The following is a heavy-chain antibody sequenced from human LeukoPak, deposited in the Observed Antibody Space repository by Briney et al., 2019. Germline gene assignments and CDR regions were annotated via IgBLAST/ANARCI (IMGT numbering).Heavy chain of an antibody. Sequence: GGSLRLSCAASGFTFSIYGMHWVRQAPGKGLEWVAVMSYDGSNKYYADSVKGRFTISRDNSKNTLYLQMNSLRAEDTALYYCARGGCSSGSCSRYYYYGMDVWGQGTTVTVSS. CDR3: ARGGCSSGSCSRYYYYGMDV. CDR1: GFTFSIYG. CDR2: MSYDGSNK. J-gene: IGHJ6*02. D-gene: IGHD2-15*01. V-gene: IGHV3-30*03.